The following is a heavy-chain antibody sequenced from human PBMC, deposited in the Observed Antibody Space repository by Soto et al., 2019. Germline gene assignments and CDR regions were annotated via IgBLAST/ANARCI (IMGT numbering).Heavy chain of an antibody. J-gene: IGHJ6*02. D-gene: IGHD6-19*01. V-gene: IGHV1-18*04. CDR2: ISAYNGNT. CDR3: ARWAPSYSSGWDEQYYYYYGMDV. CDR1: GYTFTSYG. Sequence: ASVKVSCKASGYTFTSYGISWVRQAPGQGLEWMGWISAYNGNTNYAQKLQGRVTMTTDTSTSTAYMELRSLRSDDTAVHYCARWAPSYSSGWDEQYYYYYGMDVWGQGTTVTVSS.